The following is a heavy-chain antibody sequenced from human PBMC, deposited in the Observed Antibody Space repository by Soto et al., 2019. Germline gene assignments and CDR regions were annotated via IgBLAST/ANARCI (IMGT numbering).Heavy chain of an antibody. CDR1: GYTFTSDA. CDR2: INTYNGNT. Sequence: QVQLVQSGAEVKKPGASVKVSCKASGYTFTSDAISWVRQAPGQGLEWMGWINTYNGNTNYAQNLQGRVTMTTDTSTSTVYMELRSLRSDDTAVYYCAREYNWNFDYWGQGTLVTVSS. CDR3: AREYNWNFDY. J-gene: IGHJ4*02. D-gene: IGHD1-20*01. V-gene: IGHV1-18*01.